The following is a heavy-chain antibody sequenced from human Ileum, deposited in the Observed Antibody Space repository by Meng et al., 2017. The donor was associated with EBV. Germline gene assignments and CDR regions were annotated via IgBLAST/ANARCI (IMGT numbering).Heavy chain of an antibody. CDR2: ININTWNP. Sequence: HVHLVPAWLRSKTPVVSLTVSCQAAWSTFTSFSSDWGRHAPGQGLEWMGCININTWNPTYAQGFTGRFVFSLDTSVSTAYLQIDSLKADDTAVYYCARGNGWRFDYWGQGTLVTVSS. V-gene: IGHV7-4-1*01. J-gene: IGHJ4*02. CDR3: ARGNGWRFDY. CDR1: WSTFTSFS. D-gene: IGHD6-19*01.